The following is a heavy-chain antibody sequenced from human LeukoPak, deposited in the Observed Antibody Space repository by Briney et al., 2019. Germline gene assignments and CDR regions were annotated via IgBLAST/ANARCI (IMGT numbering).Heavy chain of an antibody. D-gene: IGHD6-19*01. J-gene: IGHJ4*02. V-gene: IGHV3-23*01. Sequence: GGSLRLSCAASGFTFSTYAMTWVRQAPGKGLEWVSVIGGSAGGTYNADSVKGRFTISRDNSKNTLYLQMNSLRAEDTAIYYCAKSHSVAVAGTYSTYYFDSWGQGTLVTVSS. CDR2: IGGSAGGT. CDR1: GFTFSTYA. CDR3: AKSHSVAVAGTYSTYYFDS.